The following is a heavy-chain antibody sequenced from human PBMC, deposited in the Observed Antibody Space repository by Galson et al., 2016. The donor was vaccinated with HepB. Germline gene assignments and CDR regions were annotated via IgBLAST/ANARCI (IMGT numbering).Heavy chain of an antibody. CDR1: GFTFDEYG. V-gene: IGHV3-9*01. CDR2: ISWNSGST. Sequence: SLRLSCAASGFTFDEYGMHWVRQAPGKGLEWVSGISWNSGSTGYADSVKGRFTISRDNAKNSLYLQMNSLRSDDTALYYCAKGRGFYDYSMDVWGQGTTVTGSS. J-gene: IGHJ6*02. D-gene: IGHD3-10*01. CDR3: AKGRGFYDYSMDV.